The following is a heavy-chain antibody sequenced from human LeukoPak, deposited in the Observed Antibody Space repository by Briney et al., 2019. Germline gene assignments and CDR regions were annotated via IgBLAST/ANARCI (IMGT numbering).Heavy chain of an antibody. J-gene: IGHJ4*02. CDR1: GYSFSNYW. CDR3: ARSGSYYRISDY. V-gene: IGHV3-7*03. Sequence: GGSLRLSCTASGYSFSNYWMSWVRQAPGKGLEWVANMKENGAEIYYVDSVKGRFTISRDNAKNSLFLQMGSLTVEDTAVYYCARSGSYYRISDYWGQGIPVTVSS. CDR2: MKENGAEI. D-gene: IGHD1-26*01.